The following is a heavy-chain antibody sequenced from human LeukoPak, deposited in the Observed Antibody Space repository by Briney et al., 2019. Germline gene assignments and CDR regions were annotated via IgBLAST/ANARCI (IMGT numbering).Heavy chain of an antibody. Sequence: SETLSLTCTVSGDSITSSGYYWGWIRQPPGKGLEWIGYIYYSGSTNYNPSLKSRVTISVDTSKNQFSLKLSSVTAADTAVYYCARDPLTPNSGSSDDEGGYWGQGTLVTVSS. CDR3: ARDPLTPNSGSSDDEGGY. V-gene: IGHV4-61*08. CDR2: IYYSGST. J-gene: IGHJ4*02. D-gene: IGHD1-26*01. CDR1: GDSITSSGYY.